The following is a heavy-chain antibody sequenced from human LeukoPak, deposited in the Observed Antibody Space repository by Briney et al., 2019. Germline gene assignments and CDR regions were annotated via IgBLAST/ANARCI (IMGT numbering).Heavy chain of an antibody. J-gene: IGHJ6*02. CDR3: ARSYDSRGYYYYGMYV. Sequence: PSETLSLTCTVPGGSISRSYWSWIRQPPGKGLQWTGYTYYIGSTDYNPPLKSRVTISVDTSKNQFSLKLTSVTAADTAVSYCARSYDSRGYYYYGMYVWGQGTTVTVSS. CDR2: TYYIGST. V-gene: IGHV4-59*01. CDR1: GGSISRSY. D-gene: IGHD3-22*01.